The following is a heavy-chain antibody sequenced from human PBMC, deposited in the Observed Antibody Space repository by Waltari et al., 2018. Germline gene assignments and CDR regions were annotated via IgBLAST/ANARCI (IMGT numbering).Heavy chain of an antibody. V-gene: IGHV1-69*04. Sequence: QVQLVQSGAEVERPGFSVKVSWKASGAPSSSDAISWVCQAARHGLEWMGRINPILGIANYAQKYQGRVTINADKSTSTAYMELSSLRSEDTAVYYCARDVIVVVPAAPEKNWFDPWGQGTLVTVSS. D-gene: IGHD2-2*01. CDR3: ARDVIVVVPAAPEKNWFDP. CDR2: INPILGIA. CDR1: GAPSSSDA. J-gene: IGHJ5*02.